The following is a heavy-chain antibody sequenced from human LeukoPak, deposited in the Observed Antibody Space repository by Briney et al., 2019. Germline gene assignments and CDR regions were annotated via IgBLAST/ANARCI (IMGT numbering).Heavy chain of an antibody. CDR1: GGSISSYY. CDR2: IYYSGST. Sequence: PSETLSLTCTVSGGSISSYYWSWIRQPPGKGLEWIGYIYYSGSTNYNPSLKSRVTISVDTSKNQFSLKLSSVTAADTAVYYCARSTWIHRGPIDYWGQGTLVTVSS. J-gene: IGHJ4*02. CDR3: ARSTWIHRGPIDY. V-gene: IGHV4-59*12. D-gene: IGHD5-18*01.